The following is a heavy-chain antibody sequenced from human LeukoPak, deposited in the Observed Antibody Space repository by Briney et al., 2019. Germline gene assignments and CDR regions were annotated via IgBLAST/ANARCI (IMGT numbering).Heavy chain of an antibody. J-gene: IGHJ4*02. D-gene: IGHD2-2*01. CDR3: ARRQGCSSTSCPPDS. CDR1: GYSFTTYW. CDR2: IYPGDSDT. Sequence: GESLKISCRGSGYSFTTYWIGWVRQMPGKGPEWMGIIYPGDSDTRYSPSFQGQVTMSADKSINTAYLQWSSLKASDTAMYYCARRQGCSSTSCPPDSWGQGTLVTVSS. V-gene: IGHV5-51*01.